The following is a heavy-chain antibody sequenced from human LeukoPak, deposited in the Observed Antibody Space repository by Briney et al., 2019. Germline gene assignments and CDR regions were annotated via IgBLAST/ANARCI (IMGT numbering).Heavy chain of an antibody. Sequence: SETLSLTCTVSGGSISSYFWSWIRQPAGKGPQWIGRIYSSGSINYNPSLKSRVTMSVDTSKNQFSLNLSSVTAADTAVYYCARVSAGSVNTAFDIWGQGTMVTVSS. CDR2: IYSSGSI. V-gene: IGHV4-4*07. CDR1: GGSISSYF. J-gene: IGHJ3*02. D-gene: IGHD3-10*01. CDR3: ARVSAGSVNTAFDI.